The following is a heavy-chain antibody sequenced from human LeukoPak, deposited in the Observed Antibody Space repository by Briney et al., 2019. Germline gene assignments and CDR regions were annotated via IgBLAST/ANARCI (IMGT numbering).Heavy chain of an antibody. V-gene: IGHV4-39*01. J-gene: IGHJ4*02. CDR2: IDYRGTT. D-gene: IGHD5-18*01. CDR3: VSPRGFSYGYFDY. CDR1: GGSVGSTTYY. Sequence: SETLSLTCTVSGGSVGSTTYYWGWIRQPPGKGLEWIGHIDYRGTTYYNPSLKSRVAISADTSKNQFSLKLSSVTAADTAVYYCVSPRGFSYGYFDYWGQGTLVTVSS.